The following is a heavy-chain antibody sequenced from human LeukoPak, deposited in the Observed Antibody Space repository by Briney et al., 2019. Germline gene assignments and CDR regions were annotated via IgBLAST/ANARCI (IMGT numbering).Heavy chain of an antibody. D-gene: IGHD3-9*01. CDR3: ARLDVLRYFDWLSPFDY. CDR2: INAGNGNT. V-gene: IGHV1-3*01. Sequence: GASVKVSCKASGYTFTSYAMHWVRQAPGQRLEWMGWINAGNGNTKYSQKFQGRVTITRDTSASTAYMELSSLRSEDTAVYYCARLDVLRYFDWLSPFDYWGQGTLVTVSS. CDR1: GYTFTSYA. J-gene: IGHJ4*02.